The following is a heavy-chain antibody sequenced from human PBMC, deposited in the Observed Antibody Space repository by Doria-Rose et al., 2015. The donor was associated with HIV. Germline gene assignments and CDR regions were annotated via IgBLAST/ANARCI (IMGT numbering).Heavy chain of an antibody. CDR3: ARGPSDFGDYVAFQH. CDR2: INHGGST. D-gene: IGHD4-17*01. V-gene: IGHV4-34*01. J-gene: IGHJ1*01. Sequence: LSLTCAVYGGSFSGYYWTWIRQSPGKGLEWIGEINHGGSTNYNPSLKSRVTTSLDMSKNQFSLKVTSVTAADTAVYYCARGPSDFGDYVAFQHWGQGTLVTVSS. CDR1: GGSFSGYY.